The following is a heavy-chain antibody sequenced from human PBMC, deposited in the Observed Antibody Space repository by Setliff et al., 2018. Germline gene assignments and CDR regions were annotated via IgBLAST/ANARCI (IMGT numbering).Heavy chain of an antibody. V-gene: IGHV3-20*04. CDR3: ALFGDRGTFPI. D-gene: IGHD3-16*01. CDR1: GFTFSAHG. J-gene: IGHJ3*02. Sequence: GGSLRLSCAASGFTFSAHGMNWVRQAPGKGLEWVSTINWDGRTTGYTDSVKGRFTISRDNAKNSLYLQMNSLRAEDTALYYCALFGDRGTFPIWGQGTMVTVSS. CDR2: INWDGRTT.